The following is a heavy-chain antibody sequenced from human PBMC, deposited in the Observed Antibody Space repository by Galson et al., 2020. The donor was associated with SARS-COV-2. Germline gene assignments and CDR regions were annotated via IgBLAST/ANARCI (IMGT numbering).Heavy chain of an antibody. Sequence: SETLSLTCTVYGGSFSVYYWSWIRQSPGKGLEWVGEINNLGSTNYNPSLKSRVTISIDTSKNQFSLSLTSVTAADTAVYYCARGSAARSGDYYYYYMDVWGKGTTVTVSS. CDR2: INNLGST. CDR3: ARGSAARSGDYYYYYMDV. D-gene: IGHD2-15*01. V-gene: IGHV4-34*01. CDR1: GGSFSVYY. J-gene: IGHJ6*03.